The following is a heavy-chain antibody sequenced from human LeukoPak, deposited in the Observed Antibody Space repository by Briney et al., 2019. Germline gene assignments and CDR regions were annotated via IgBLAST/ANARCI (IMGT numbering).Heavy chain of an antibody. CDR2: IYHTGST. D-gene: IGHD5-12*01. J-gene: IGHJ4*02. Sequence: PSETLSLTCSVSGGSISNYYWSWIRQPPGKGLEWLGYIYHTGSTSYNPSLKSRVIMSVETSQNQLSLKLFSVTAADTAVYYCAREDSGYDYSPFYYWGQGILVTVSS. V-gene: IGHV4-59*01. CDR3: AREDSGYDYSPFYY. CDR1: GGSISNYY.